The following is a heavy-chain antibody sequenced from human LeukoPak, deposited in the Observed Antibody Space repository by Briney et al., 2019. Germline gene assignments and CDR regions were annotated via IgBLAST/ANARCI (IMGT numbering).Heavy chain of an antibody. CDR1: GGSISSSSYY. CDR2: IYYSGST. CDR3: ARSGFGELLVFDY. J-gene: IGHJ4*02. V-gene: IGHV4-39*07. Sequence: ETLSLTCTVSGGSISSSSYYWGWIRQPPGKGLEWIGSIYYSGSTYYNPSLKSRVTISVDTSKNQFSLKLSSVTAADTAVYYCARSGFGELLVFDYWGQGTLVTVYS. D-gene: IGHD3-10*01.